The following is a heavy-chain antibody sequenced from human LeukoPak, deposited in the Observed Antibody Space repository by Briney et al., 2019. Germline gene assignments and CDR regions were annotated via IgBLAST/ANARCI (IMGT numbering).Heavy chain of an antibody. CDR1: GGSFSGYY. CDR3: AKSGAVVGNGGNKFDY. D-gene: IGHD6-19*01. Sequence: SETLSLTCAVYGGSFSGYYWSWIRQPPGKGLEWIGEINHSGSTNYNPSLKSRVTISVDTSKNQFSLKLSSVTAADTAVYYCAKSGAVVGNGGNKFDYWGQGTLVTVSS. J-gene: IGHJ4*02. V-gene: IGHV4-34*01. CDR2: INHSGST.